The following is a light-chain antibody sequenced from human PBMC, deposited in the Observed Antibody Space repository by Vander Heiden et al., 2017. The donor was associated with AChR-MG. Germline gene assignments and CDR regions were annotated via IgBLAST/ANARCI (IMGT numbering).Light chain of an antibody. CDR2: GKN. V-gene: IGLV3-19*01. Sequence: SSELTQDPAVSVALGQTVRITCQGDSLRSYYANWYQQKPGQGPVLVIYGKNNRPSGIPDRFSGSSSGNTASLTITGAQAEDEADYYCNSRDSNGNHLAVFGTGTKVTVL. J-gene: IGLJ1*01. CDR3: NSRDSNGNHLAV. CDR1: SLRSYY.